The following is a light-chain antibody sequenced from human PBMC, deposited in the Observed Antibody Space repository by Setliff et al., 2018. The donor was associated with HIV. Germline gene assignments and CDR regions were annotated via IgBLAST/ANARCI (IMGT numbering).Light chain of an antibody. CDR3: SSYTRSSTEV. J-gene: IGLJ1*01. CDR1: SNDVGAYNT. CDR2: DVS. Sequence: QSALTQPASVSGSPGQSITISCTGTSNDVGAYNTVYWYQQHPGKAPKLMIYDVSTRPSGVSNRFSGSKSGNTASLTISGLQTEDEADYYCSSYTRSSTEVFGTGTKVTV. V-gene: IGLV2-14*01.